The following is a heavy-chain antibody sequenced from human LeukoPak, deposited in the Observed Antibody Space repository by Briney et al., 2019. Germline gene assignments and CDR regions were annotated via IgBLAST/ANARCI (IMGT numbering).Heavy chain of an antibody. CDR1: GGSISSGGYY. J-gene: IGHJ4*02. CDR2: IYHSGST. Sequence: PSETLSLTCTVSGGSISSGGYYWSWIRQPPGKGLEWIGYIYHSGSTYYNPSLKSRVTISVDRSKNQFSLKLSSVTAADTAVYYCARSISYSSGWQPDYWGQGTLVTVSS. V-gene: IGHV4-30-2*01. CDR3: ARSISYSSGWQPDY. D-gene: IGHD6-19*01.